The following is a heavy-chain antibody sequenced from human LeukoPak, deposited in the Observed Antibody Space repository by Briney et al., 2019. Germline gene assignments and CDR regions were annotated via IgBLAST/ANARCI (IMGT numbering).Heavy chain of an antibody. D-gene: IGHD3-3*01. CDR3: AREGVRAIFGVVIIPKDAFDI. V-gene: IGHV4-61*02. CDR1: GGSISSGSYY. CDR2: IYTSGST. J-gene: IGHJ3*02. Sequence: PSQTLSLTCTVTGGSISSGSYYWRWLRQPAGTGLEWIGRIYTSGSTNYNPSLKSRVTISVDTSKNQFSLKLSSVTAADTAVYYCAREGVRAIFGVVIIPKDAFDIWGQGTMVTVSS.